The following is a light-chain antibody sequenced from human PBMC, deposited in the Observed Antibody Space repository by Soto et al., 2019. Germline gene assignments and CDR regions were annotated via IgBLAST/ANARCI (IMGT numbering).Light chain of an antibody. Sequence: AIQMTQSPSSLSASVGDRVTITCRASQGIRNDLGWYQQKPGKAPKLLIYATSSLQSGVPSRFSGSGSGTDFTLTISSPQPEDFATYYCLQDYNYPWTFGQGTKVEIK. V-gene: IGKV1-6*01. CDR2: ATS. CDR3: LQDYNYPWT. CDR1: QGIRND. J-gene: IGKJ1*01.